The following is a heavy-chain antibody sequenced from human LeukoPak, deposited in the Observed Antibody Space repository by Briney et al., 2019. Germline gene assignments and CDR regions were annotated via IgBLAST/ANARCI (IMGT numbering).Heavy chain of an antibody. V-gene: IGHV4-34*01. CDR1: GGSFSGYY. CDR3: ARGGYSYGPPFDY. Sequence: SETLSLTCAVYGGSFSGYYWSWIRQPPGKGLEWIGEINHSGSTNYNPSLKSRVTISVDTSKNQFSPKLSSVTAADTAVYYCARGGYSYGPPFDYWGQGTLVTVSS. D-gene: IGHD5-18*01. J-gene: IGHJ4*02. CDR2: INHSGST.